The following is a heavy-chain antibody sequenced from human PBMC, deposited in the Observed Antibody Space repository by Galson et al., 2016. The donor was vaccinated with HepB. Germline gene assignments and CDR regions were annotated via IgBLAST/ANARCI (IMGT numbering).Heavy chain of an antibody. V-gene: IGHV4-59*01. Sequence: SETLSLTCTVSGGSISGYFWNWIRQSPGKGLEWIGYFYNSGSTDYNPSLQSRVTISLDTSRNQFSLKLKSVTAADTAVYYCAKGGRAYYYGMDVWGQGTTVTVSS. J-gene: IGHJ6*02. CDR2: FYNSGST. CDR3: AKGGRAYYYGMDV. CDR1: GGSISGYF.